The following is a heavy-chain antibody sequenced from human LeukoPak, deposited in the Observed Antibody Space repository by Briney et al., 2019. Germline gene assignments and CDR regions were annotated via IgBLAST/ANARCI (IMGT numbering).Heavy chain of an antibody. CDR3: ARDPIYSSSHYYYYYYMDV. V-gene: IGHV1-18*01. CDR2: ISAYNGNT. CDR1: GGTFSSYA. D-gene: IGHD6-13*01. Sequence: ASVKVSCKASGGTFSSYAISWVRQAPGQGLEWMGWISAYNGNTNYAQKLQGRVTMTTDTSTSTAYMELRSLRSDDTAVYYCARDPIYSSSHYYYYYYMDVWGKGTTVTVSS. J-gene: IGHJ6*03.